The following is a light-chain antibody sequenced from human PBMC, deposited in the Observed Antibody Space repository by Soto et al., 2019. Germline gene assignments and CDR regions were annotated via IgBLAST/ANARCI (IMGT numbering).Light chain of an antibody. CDR2: GAS. J-gene: IGKJ1*01. CDR1: QSISSGY. CDR3: QHYNSYSEA. V-gene: IGKV3-20*01. Sequence: IVLTQCPGTLSLSPGERATLSCRASQSISSGYLAWYQQKPGQAPRLLIYGASNRATDVPARFSGSGSGTEFTLTISSLQPDDFATYYCQHYNSYSEAFGQGTKVDI.